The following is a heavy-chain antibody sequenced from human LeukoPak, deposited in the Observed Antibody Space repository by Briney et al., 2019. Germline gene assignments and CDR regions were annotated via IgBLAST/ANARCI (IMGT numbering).Heavy chain of an antibody. Sequence: GASVKASCKASGYTFTGYYMHWVRQAPGQGLEWMGWINSNSGGTNYAQKFQGRVTMTRDTSTTTAYMELNRLRSDDTAVYYCARVRRPEYSSSSYYYYMDVWGKGTTVTVSS. CDR1: GYTFTGYY. D-gene: IGHD6-6*01. CDR2: INSNSGGT. J-gene: IGHJ6*03. CDR3: ARVRRPEYSSSSYYYYMDV. V-gene: IGHV1-2*02.